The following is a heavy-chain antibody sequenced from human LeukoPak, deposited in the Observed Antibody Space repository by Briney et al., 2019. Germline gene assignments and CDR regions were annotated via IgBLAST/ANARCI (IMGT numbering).Heavy chain of an antibody. CDR1: GFTFSSYS. D-gene: IGHD3-22*01. CDR3: ARGLYYDSSGYEPLDS. CDR2: ISSSSSYI. J-gene: IGHJ4*02. V-gene: IGHV3-21*01. Sequence: GGSLRLSCAASGFTFSSYSMNWVRQAPGKGLEWVSSISSSSSYIYYADSVKGRFTISRDNAKNSLYLQMNSLRAEDTAVYYCARGLYYDSSGYEPLDSWGQGTLVTVSS.